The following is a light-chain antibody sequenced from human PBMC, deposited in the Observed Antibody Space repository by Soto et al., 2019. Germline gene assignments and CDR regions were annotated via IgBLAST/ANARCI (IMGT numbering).Light chain of an antibody. J-gene: IGLJ1*01. CDR1: SSDVGGYNY. CDR2: DVS. Sequence: QSALTQPASVSGSPGQSITISCTGTSSDVGGYNYVSWYQQHPGKAPKLMIYDVSNRPSGVSNRFSGSKSGNTASLTISGLPAEDEADYYCSSYTSSPLKVFGTGTKVTVL. V-gene: IGLV2-14*01. CDR3: SSYTSSPLKV.